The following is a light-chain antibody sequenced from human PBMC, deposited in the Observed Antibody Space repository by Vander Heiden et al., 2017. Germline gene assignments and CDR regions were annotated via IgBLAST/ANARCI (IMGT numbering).Light chain of an antibody. J-gene: IGKJ1*01. CDR2: KAS. Sequence: DLQMTQSPSTLSASAGDRVTITCRASQSISSWLAWYQQKPGKAPKLLIYKASSLESGVPSRFSGSGSGTEFTLTISSLQPDDFATYYCQQYNSYSRTFGQGTKVEIK. CDR3: QQYNSYSRT. CDR1: QSISSW. V-gene: IGKV1-5*03.